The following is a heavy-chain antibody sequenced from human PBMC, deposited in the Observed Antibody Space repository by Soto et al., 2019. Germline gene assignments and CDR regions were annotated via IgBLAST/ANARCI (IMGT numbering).Heavy chain of an antibody. CDR3: ARHPSPMVRGVIISHSYYFDY. Sequence: PGESLKISCKGSGYSFTSYWIGWVRQMPGKGLEWMGIIYPGDSDTRYSPSFQGQVTISADKSISTAYLQWSSLKASDTAMYYCARHPSPMVRGVIISHSYYFDYWGQGTLVTVSS. CDR1: GYSFTSYW. J-gene: IGHJ4*02. CDR2: IYPGDSDT. V-gene: IGHV5-51*01. D-gene: IGHD3-10*01.